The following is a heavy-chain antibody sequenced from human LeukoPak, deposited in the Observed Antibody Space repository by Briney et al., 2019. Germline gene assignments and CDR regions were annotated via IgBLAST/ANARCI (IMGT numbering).Heavy chain of an antibody. CDR2: IYETGST. CDR3: ARDIGSSTPRGDF. V-gene: IGHV4-39*07. D-gene: IGHD2-15*01. Sequence: SETLSLTCAVSGGSISSSTYYWGWIRQPPGKGLEWIGCIYETGSTYYKPSLKSRVTISVDKSKNHFSLNLSSVTAADTAMYYCARDIGSSTPRGDFWGQGTLVTVSS. J-gene: IGHJ4*02. CDR1: GGSISSSTYY.